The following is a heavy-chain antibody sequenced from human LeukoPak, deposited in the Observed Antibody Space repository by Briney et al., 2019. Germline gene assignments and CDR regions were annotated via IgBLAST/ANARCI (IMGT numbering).Heavy chain of an antibody. V-gene: IGHV3-23*01. CDR1: GFTFSGAA. CDR2: ITGSDDRT. D-gene: IGHD3-22*01. J-gene: IGHJ4*02. CDR3: AKGPQVGSGYHPDF. Sequence: GGSLRLSYSAPGFTFSGAAMTWVRQAPGKGLEWVSTITGSDDRTYSADSVKGRFTISRDYSKNTLRLQMSSLRVEDTAIYYCAKGPQVGSGYHPDFWGQGTLVTVSS.